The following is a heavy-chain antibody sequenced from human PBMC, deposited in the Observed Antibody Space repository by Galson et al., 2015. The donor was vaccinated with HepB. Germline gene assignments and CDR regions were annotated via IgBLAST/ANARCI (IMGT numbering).Heavy chain of an antibody. CDR3: AKVFPEKTDGWYRQALYYFDS. CDR1: GFTFSYYA. Sequence: SLRLSCAASGFTFSYYAMSWVRQAPGKGLEWISAITPSDDNTYSADSLKGRFTISRDNSQNTVFLQMDSLRADETAIYFCAKVFPEKTDGWYRQALYYFDSWGQGTRVTVSS. V-gene: IGHV3-23*01. CDR2: ITPSDDNT. J-gene: IGHJ4*02. D-gene: IGHD6-19*01.